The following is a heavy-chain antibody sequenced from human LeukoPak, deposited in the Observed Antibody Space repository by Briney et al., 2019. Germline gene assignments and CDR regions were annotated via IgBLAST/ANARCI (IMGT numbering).Heavy chain of an antibody. J-gene: IGHJ3*02. D-gene: IGHD3-22*01. CDR2: ISSSSTNI. CDR1: GFTFSSYS. CDR3: ANTNYDSSGYLGAFDI. V-gene: IGHV3-48*02. Sequence: GGSLRLSCAASGFTFSSYSMNWVRQAPGKGLEWISYISSSSTNIHYADSVKDRFTISRDNAKNSLYLQMNSLRDEDTAVYYCANTNYDSSGYLGAFDIWGQGTMVTVSS.